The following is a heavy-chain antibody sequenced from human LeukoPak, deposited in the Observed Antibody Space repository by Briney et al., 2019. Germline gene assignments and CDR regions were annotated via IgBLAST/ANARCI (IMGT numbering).Heavy chain of an antibody. J-gene: IGHJ4*02. CDR3: ARAFVGATDAFDY. CDR2: IYYSGST. Sequence: SETLSLTCTVSGGSISSYYWSWIRQPPGKGLEWIGYIYYSGSTNYNPSLKSRVTISVDTSKNQFSLKLSSVTAADTAVYYCARAFVGATDAFDYWGQGTLVTVSS. D-gene: IGHD1-26*01. V-gene: IGHV4-59*01. CDR1: GGSISSYY.